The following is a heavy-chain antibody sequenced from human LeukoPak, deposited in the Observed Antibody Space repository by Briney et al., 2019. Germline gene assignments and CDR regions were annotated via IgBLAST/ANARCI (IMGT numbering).Heavy chain of an antibody. CDR3: ARGGEYYYDSSGYSRQNWFDP. J-gene: IGHJ5*02. CDR2: MNPNSGNT. Sequence: GASVKVSCKASGYTFTSYDINWVRQATGQGLEWMGWMNPNSGNTGYAQKFQGRVTMTRNTSISTAYMELSSLRSEDTAVYYCARGGEYYYDSSGYSRQNWFDPWGQGTLVTVSS. CDR1: GYTFTSYD. D-gene: IGHD3-22*01. V-gene: IGHV1-8*01.